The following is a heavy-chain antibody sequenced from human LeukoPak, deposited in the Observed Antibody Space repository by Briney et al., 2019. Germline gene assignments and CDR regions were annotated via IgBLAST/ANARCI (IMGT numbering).Heavy chain of an antibody. J-gene: IGHJ4*02. CDR1: GYTFTSYG. CDR2: ISAYNGNT. CDR3: ARDNTVVTPTGPFDY. Sequence: ASVKVSCKASGYTFTSYGISWVRQAPGQGLEWMGWISAYNGNTNYAQKLQGRVTMTTDTSTSTAYMELRSLRSDDTAVYYCARDNTVVTPTGPFDYWGQGTLVTVSS. D-gene: IGHD4-23*01. V-gene: IGHV1-18*01.